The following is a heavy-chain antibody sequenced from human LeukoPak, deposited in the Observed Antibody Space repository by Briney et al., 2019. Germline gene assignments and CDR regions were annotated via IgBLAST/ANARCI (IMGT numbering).Heavy chain of an antibody. V-gene: IGHV3-66*01. CDR1: GFTVSSNY. Sequence: GGSLRLSCAASGFTVSSNYMSWVRQAPGKGLEWVSVIYSGGSTYYADSVKGRFTISRDNSKNTLYLQMNSLRAEDTAVYYCASCYYDSSGYHDYWGQGTLVTVSS. J-gene: IGHJ4*02. CDR3: ASCYYDSSGYHDY. CDR2: IYSGGST. D-gene: IGHD3-22*01.